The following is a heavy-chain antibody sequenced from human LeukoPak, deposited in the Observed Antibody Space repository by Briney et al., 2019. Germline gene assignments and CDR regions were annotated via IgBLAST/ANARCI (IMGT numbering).Heavy chain of an antibody. J-gene: IGHJ6*02. D-gene: IGHD5-12*01. CDR3: ARVLGNGYSGFDLFNYGMDV. CDR1: GFTFDTYG. Sequence: GGSLRLSCAASGFTFDTYGLHWVRQAPGKGLEWVAAISYEGGNRYYVNSVKGRFAISRDNLQTTLYLQMDSLGDDDTAVYYCARVLGNGYSGFDLFNYGMDVWGQGTTVTVSS. V-gene: IGHV3-30*09. CDR2: ISYEGGNR.